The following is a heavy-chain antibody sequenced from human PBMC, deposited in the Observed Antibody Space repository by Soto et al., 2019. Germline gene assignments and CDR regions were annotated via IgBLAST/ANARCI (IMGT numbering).Heavy chain of an antibody. D-gene: IGHD1-26*01. V-gene: IGHV1-58*01. J-gene: IGHJ6*02. Sequence: MQLVQSGPEVKKPGTSVRVSGKASGFTFSTSAVQGWRQARGQRPEWMGWIVGGSGNTNYAQNSQERVIITRDMSTSTVYMELSSLRSDDTAVYFCAARRSGLYAMDVWGQGTTVTVSS. CDR3: AARRSGLYAMDV. CDR2: IVGGSGNT. CDR1: GFTFSTSA.